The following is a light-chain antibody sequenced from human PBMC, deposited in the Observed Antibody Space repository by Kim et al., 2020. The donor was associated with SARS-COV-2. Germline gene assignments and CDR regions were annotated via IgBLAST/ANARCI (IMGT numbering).Light chain of an antibody. CDR3: CSYAGSYTWV. CDR2: DVS. CDR1: SSDVGGYTS. J-gene: IGLJ3*02. V-gene: IGLV2-11*01. Sequence: LTQPRSVSGSPGQSVTISCTGTSSDVGGYTSVSWYQHHPGKAPKVMIYDVSKRPSGVPDRFSGSKSGHTASLTISGLQAEDEAEYYCCSYAGSYTWVFGGGTQLTVL.